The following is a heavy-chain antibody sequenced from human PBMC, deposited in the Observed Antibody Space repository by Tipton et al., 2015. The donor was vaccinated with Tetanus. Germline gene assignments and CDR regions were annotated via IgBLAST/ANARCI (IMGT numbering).Heavy chain of an antibody. Sequence: TLSLTCAVYGASFSDYYWSWIRQAPGKGLEWIGEINHSGNTNHNPSLKSRVTMSVDTSKKDFSVRLGSVTAADTAVYYCARLREIVSRSGWAFDYWGQGILVTVSS. J-gene: IGHJ4*02. CDR1: GASFSDYY. CDR3: ARLREIVSRSGWAFDY. V-gene: IGHV4-34*01. D-gene: IGHD5/OR15-5a*01. CDR2: INHSGNT.